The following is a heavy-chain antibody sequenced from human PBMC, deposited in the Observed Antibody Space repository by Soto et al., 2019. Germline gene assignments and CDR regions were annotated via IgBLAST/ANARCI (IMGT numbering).Heavy chain of an antibody. Sequence: GAQRLACTASGFRFATQAIRGVRQAPGKGLEWLAVISYDGKNKYYADSVKGRFTISRDNSKNTLDLQMNSLGVEDAAVYYCAAWVSLDTDGLDVWGQGTAVTDS. J-gene: IGHJ6*02. CDR1: GFRFATQA. V-gene: IGHV3-30-3*02. CDR3: AAWVSLDTDGLDV. CDR2: ISYDGKNK. D-gene: IGHD3-3*02.